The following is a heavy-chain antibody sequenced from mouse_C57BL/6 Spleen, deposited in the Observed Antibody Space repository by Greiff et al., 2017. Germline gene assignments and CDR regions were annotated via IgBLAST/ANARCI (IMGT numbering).Heavy chain of an antibody. CDR3: ARPLSNYGFYAMDY. D-gene: IGHD2-5*01. J-gene: IGHJ4*01. CDR2: IWSDGST. V-gene: IGHV2-6*03. Sequence: QVQLKESGPGLVAPSQSLSITCTVSGFSLTSYGVHWVRPPPGKGLEWLVVIWSDGSTTYNSALKSRLSISKDNSKSQVFLKMNSLQTDDTAMYYCARPLSNYGFYAMDYWGQGTSVTVSS. CDR1: GFSLTSYG.